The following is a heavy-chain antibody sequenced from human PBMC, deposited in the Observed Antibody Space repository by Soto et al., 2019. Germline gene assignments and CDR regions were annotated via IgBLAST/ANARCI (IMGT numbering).Heavy chain of an antibody. V-gene: IGHV4-61*01. D-gene: IGHD3-22*01. J-gene: IGHJ4*02. CDR3: AVVVTTGLGGFGY. CDR1: GGSVSSGSYY. Sequence: PSETLSLTCTVSGGSVSSGSYYWSWIRQPPGKGLEWIGYIYYSGSTNYNPSLKSRVTISVDTSKNQFSLKLSSVTAADTAVYYCAVVVTTGLGGFGYWGQGTLVTVSS. CDR2: IYYSGST.